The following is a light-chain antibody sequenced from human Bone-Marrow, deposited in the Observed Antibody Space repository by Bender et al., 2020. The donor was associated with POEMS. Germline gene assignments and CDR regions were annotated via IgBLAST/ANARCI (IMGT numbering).Light chain of an antibody. CDR3: CSYAGGFTLL. J-gene: IGLJ3*02. CDR2: KVN. Sequence: QSALTQPASVSGSPGQSITISCTGTSSDVGAYDLVSWFQHHPGKAPKLIIYKVNKLPSDISNRFSGSKSGNTASLTISGLQAEDEADYHCCSYAGGFTLLFGGGTKVTVL. V-gene: IGLV2-23*02. CDR1: SSDVGAYDL.